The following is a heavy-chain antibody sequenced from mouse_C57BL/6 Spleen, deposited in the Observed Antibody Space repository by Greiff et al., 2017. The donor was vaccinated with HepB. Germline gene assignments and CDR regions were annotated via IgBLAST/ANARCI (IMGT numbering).Heavy chain of an antibody. J-gene: IGHJ3*01. Sequence: EVQLVESGEGLVKPGGSLKLSCAASGFTFSSYAMSWVRQTPEKRLEWVAYISSGGDYIYYADTVKGRFTISRDNARNTLYLQMSSLKSEDTAMYYCTRADYYGSSPWFAYWGQGKLVTVSA. CDR2: ISSGGDYI. CDR1: GFTFSSYA. D-gene: IGHD1-1*01. CDR3: TRADYYGSSPWFAY. V-gene: IGHV5-9-1*02.